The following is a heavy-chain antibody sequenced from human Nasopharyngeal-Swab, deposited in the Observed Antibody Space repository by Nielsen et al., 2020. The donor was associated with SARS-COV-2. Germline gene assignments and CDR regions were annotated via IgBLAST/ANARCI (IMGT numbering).Heavy chain of an antibody. CDR3: GRGYSNIDY. V-gene: IGHV3-11*01. D-gene: IGHD4-11*01. J-gene: IGHJ4*02. Sequence: GGSLRPSCAASGFTFSDYYMSWIRQAPGKGLEWVSFISGSGTSIYYADSVKGRFTISRDNAKNSLFLQMNSLRAEDTAVYYCGRGYSNIDYWGQGTLVTVSS. CDR2: ISGSGTSI. CDR1: GFTFSDYY.